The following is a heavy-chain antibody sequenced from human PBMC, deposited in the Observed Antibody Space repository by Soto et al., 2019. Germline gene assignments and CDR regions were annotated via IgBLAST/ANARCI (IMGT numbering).Heavy chain of an antibody. CDR2: ISAFNGDT. Sequence: QVQLVQSGTEVKKPGASVNVSCKAFGYTFTRYGFSWVRQVPGQGLEWLGGISAFNGDTQYSQTMKGRLTVTTGTATTTVQMELRSLTPDDTAVYYCARKASGQRMGPYDRDQGNLVNVS. V-gene: IGHV1-18*04. D-gene: IGHD6-25*01. CDR3: ARKASGQRMGPYD. CDR1: GYTFTRYG. J-gene: IGHJ4*02.